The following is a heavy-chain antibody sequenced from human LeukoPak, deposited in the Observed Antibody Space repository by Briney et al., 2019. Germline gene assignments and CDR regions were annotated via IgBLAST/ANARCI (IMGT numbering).Heavy chain of an antibody. V-gene: IGHV4-4*07. J-gene: IGHJ4*02. CDR1: GGSISTDY. CDR3: ASDFGY. D-gene: IGHD3-10*01. CDR2: IYTSWTT. Sequence: SETLSLTCTVSGGSISTDYWTWIRQPAGKGLEWIGLIYTSWTTNYNPSLKSRVTMSLDTSKNQFSLKLTSVTAADTAVYYCASDFGYWGQGTLVTVSS.